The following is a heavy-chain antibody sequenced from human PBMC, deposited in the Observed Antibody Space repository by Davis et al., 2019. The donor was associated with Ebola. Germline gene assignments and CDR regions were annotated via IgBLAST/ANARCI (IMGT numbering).Heavy chain of an antibody. J-gene: IGHJ4*02. D-gene: IGHD1-14*01. CDR2: ITGSGGGT. CDR3: ARGSLTVTGTLDF. Sequence: GESLKISCAASGFTFTTFAMNWVRQARGKGLEWVSSITGSGGGTHYGDSVKGRFTVSRDNSKKTVFLQMNSLRAEDTAVYYCARGSLTVTGTLDFWGQGTPVTVSS. CDR1: GFTFTTFA. V-gene: IGHV3-23*01.